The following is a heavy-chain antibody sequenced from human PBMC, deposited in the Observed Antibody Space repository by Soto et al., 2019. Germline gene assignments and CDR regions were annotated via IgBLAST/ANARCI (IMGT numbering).Heavy chain of an antibody. V-gene: IGHV3-23*01. CDR2: TSGSGDTT. CDR1: GFTFSNYG. Sequence: EVQLLESGGGLLQPGGSLRLSCAVSGFTFSNYGMSWVRQAPGKGLEWVSATSGSGDTTYYADSVKGRFTISRDNSKTTLYVQMNSLRAEDTAVYYCAKDLGYDGSGIEIWGQGTLVTVSP. J-gene: IGHJ4*02. D-gene: IGHD3-10*01. CDR3: AKDLGYDGSGIEI.